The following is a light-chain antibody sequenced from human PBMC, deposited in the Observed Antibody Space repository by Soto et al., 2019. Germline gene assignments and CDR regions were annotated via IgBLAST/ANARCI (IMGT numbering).Light chain of an antibody. CDR2: DAS. V-gene: IGKV1-5*01. CDR1: QSISSW. Sequence: DIPMTQSPSTLSASVGDRVTITCRASQSISSWLAWYQQKPGKAPNLLIYDASSLERGVPSRFSDSGSGTEFTLTISSLQPDDFATYYCQQCDTYSRTFGQGTKVEIK. CDR3: QQCDTYSRT. J-gene: IGKJ1*01.